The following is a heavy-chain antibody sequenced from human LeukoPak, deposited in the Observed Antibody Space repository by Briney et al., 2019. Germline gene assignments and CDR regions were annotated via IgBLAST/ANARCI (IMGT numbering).Heavy chain of an antibody. CDR3: ARDFSYDYVWGSYRWVRYFDY. J-gene: IGHJ4*02. Sequence: PSETLSLTCAVSGGSFSGYYWSWIRQPPGKGLEWVGEINHSGSTNYNPSLKSRVTISVDTSKKQFSLKLSTLTSADTDVYYVARDFSYDYVWGSYRWVRYFDYWGQGTLVTVSS. CDR2: INHSGST. D-gene: IGHD3-16*02. V-gene: IGHV4-34*01. CDR1: GGSFSGYY.